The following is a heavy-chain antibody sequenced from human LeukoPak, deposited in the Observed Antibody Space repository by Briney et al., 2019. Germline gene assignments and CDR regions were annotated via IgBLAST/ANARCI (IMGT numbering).Heavy chain of an antibody. J-gene: IGHJ4*02. CDR1: GGSISSSSYY. Sequence: SETLSLTCTVSGGSISSSSYYWGWIRQPPGKGLEWIGSIYYSGSTYYNPSLKSRVTISVDTSKNQFSLKLSSVTAADTAVYYCARLAYCGGDCPGGAVDLDYWGQGTLVTVSS. CDR3: ARLAYCGGDCPGGAVDLDY. D-gene: IGHD2-21*02. CDR2: IYYSGST. V-gene: IGHV4-39*07.